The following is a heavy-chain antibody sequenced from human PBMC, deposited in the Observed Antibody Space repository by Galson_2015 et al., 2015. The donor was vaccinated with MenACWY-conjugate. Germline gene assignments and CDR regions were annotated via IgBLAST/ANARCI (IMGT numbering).Heavy chain of an antibody. Sequence: LRLSCAASGFPFSTYAISWVRRAPGKGLEWVSTISGVIGTTYQADSVKGRFTISRDDSKNTLYLQMNNLRAEDTALYICAKADKQTCYGATCYYFDSWGQGTLVTVSS. CDR3: AKADKQTCYGATCYYFDS. V-gene: IGHV3-23*01. CDR2: ISGVIGTT. D-gene: IGHD4/OR15-4a*01. J-gene: IGHJ4*02. CDR1: GFPFSTYA.